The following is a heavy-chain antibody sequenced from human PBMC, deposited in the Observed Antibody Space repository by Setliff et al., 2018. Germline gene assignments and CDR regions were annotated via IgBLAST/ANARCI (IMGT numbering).Heavy chain of an antibody. CDR3: AKRAVVTPNYFDY. J-gene: IGHJ4*02. V-gene: IGHV3-7*03. CDR1: RFTFSNYW. D-gene: IGHD2-21*02. CDR2: IKEDGSEK. Sequence: PGGSLRLSCAASRFTFSNYWMSWVRQAPGKGLGWVANIKEDGSEKYYVDSVKGRFTISRDNAKDSLDLQMNSLRAEDTAVYYCAKRAVVTPNYFDYWGQGTLVTVSS.